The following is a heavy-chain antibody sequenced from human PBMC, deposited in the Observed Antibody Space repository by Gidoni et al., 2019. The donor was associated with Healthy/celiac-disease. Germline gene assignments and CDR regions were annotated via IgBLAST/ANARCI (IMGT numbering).Heavy chain of an antibody. D-gene: IGHD3-22*01. Sequence: EVQLVESGGGLVQPGRSLRLSCAASGFTFADYAMHWVRQAPGKGLEWVSGISWNSGSIGYADSVKGRFTISRDNAKNSLYLQMNSLRAEDTALYYCAKDITDYYDSSGYFDYWGQGTLVTVSS. J-gene: IGHJ4*02. CDR2: ISWNSGSI. CDR1: GFTFADYA. V-gene: IGHV3-9*01. CDR3: AKDITDYYDSSGYFDY.